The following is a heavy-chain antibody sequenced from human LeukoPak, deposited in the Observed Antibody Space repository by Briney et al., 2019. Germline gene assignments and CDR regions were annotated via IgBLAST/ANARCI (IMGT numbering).Heavy chain of an antibody. CDR2: IYSGGRT. D-gene: IGHD3-10*01. Sequence: GGSLRLSCAASGFIVSSKYMSWVRQAPGMGLEWVSIIYSGGRTYYADSVKGRFTISRDNSKNTLYLQMNSLRAEDTAVYHCATDYGSGTYYTLDYWGQGTLVTVSS. CDR1: GFIVSSKY. V-gene: IGHV3-53*01. J-gene: IGHJ4*02. CDR3: ATDYGSGTYYTLDY.